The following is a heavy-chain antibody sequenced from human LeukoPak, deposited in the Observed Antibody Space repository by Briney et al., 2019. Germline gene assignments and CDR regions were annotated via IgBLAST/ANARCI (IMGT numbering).Heavy chain of an antibody. CDR2: IEYSGRT. D-gene: IGHD6-19*01. Sequence: SETLSLTCPVSGGSISSYYWRWIRQPPGKGLEWIGYIEYSGRTKYYPSLKRRVTISVDSSKNQFSLKLSSVTAADTAVYYCARDSGYSSGPRFIWFDPWGQGTLVTVSS. CDR1: GGSISSYY. V-gene: IGHV4-59*01. CDR3: ARDSGYSSGPRFIWFDP. J-gene: IGHJ5*02.